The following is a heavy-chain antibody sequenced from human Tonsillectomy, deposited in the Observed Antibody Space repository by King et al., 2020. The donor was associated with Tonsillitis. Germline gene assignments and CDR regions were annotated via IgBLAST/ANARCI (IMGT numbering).Heavy chain of an antibody. V-gene: IGHV1-46*01. CDR3: ARGGDYGDYRGSFDY. D-gene: IGHD4-17*01. CDR2: INPTSGST. CDR1: GYTFTSYY. J-gene: IGHJ4*02. Sequence: QVVQSGTEVKKPGASVKVSCKASGYTFTSYYMHWVRQAPGQGFEWMGIINPTSGSTSYAQKFQGRVTMTRDTSTSTVYMELSSLRSEDTAVYYCARGGDYGDYRGSFDYWGQGTLVTVSS.